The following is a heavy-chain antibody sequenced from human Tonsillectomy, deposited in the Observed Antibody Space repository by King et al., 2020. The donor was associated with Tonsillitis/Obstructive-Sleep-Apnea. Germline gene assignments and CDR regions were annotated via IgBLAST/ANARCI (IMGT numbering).Heavy chain of an antibody. V-gene: IGHV1-58*01. CDR1: GFTFSSSA. CDR2: IVVGSGNT. J-gene: IGHJ6*03. D-gene: IGHD3-22*01. Sequence: PLVESGPEVKKPGTSVKVSCKASGFTFSSSAVQWVRQARGQRLEWIGWIVVGSGNTIYAQKFHERVTITRDMSTSTAYMELSSLRSEDTAVYYCAADGNYDSGGFAPYYMDVWGKGTTVTVSS. CDR3: AADGNYDSGGFAPYYMDV.